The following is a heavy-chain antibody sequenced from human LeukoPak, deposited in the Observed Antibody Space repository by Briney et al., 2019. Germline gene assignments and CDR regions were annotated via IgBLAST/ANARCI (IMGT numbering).Heavy chain of an antibody. CDR2: AAGADNGI. Sequence: RGESRTLPCALSGLPLSDSRMIWVRQPAEGLREWVAFAAGADNGIQYADSVKVRFTISTDNSKNTVYSQMNSLRAEDTALYFCANYIQRPAGMDVWGQGTMVTVSS. CDR1: GLPLSDSR. CDR3: ANYIQRPAGMDV. J-gene: IGHJ6*02. V-gene: IGHV3-23*01. D-gene: IGHD2-15*01.